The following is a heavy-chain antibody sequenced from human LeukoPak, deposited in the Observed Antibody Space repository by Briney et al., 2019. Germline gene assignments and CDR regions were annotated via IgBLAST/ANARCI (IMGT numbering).Heavy chain of an antibody. CDR3: AHRLSVATGDYMDV. Sequence: SGPTLVKPTQTLTLSCTFSGFSLSSSGVGVGWIRQPPGKALEWLALIYWNDDKRYSPSLKSRLIITKDTSKNQVVLTMTNMDPVDTATYYCAHRLSVATGDYMDVWGKGTTVTVSS. J-gene: IGHJ6*03. CDR1: GFSLSSSGVG. D-gene: IGHD1-14*01. CDR2: IYWNDDK. V-gene: IGHV2-5*01.